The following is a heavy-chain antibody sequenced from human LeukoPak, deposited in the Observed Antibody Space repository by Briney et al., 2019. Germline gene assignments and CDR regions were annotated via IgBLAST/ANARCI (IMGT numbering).Heavy chain of an antibody. CDR1: GFTFDDYA. D-gene: IGHD3-3*01. Sequence: PGGSLRLSCAASGFTFDDYAMRWARHAPGRRREWVSGSSWDSGSIGYAHFVKDRLIISRDNTKNSQYLQMNSLRAEDTALYYLAKARARSGFDYWGQGTLVTVSS. CDR3: AKARARSGFDY. V-gene: IGHV3-9*01. CDR2: SSWDSGSI. J-gene: IGHJ4*02.